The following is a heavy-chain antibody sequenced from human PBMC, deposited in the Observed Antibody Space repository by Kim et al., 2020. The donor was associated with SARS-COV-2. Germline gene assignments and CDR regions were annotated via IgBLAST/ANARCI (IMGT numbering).Heavy chain of an antibody. Sequence: SETLSLTCAVYGGSFSGYYWSWIRQPPGKGLEWIGEINHSGSTNYNPSLKSRVTISVDTSKNQFSLKLSSVTAADTAVYYCARGRSYWGQGTLVTVSS. V-gene: IGHV4-34*01. CDR3: ARGRSY. J-gene: IGHJ4*02. CDR2: INHSGST. CDR1: GGSFSGYY.